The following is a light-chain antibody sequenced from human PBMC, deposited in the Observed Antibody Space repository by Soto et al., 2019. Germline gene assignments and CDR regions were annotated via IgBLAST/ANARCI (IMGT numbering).Light chain of an antibody. V-gene: IGKV3D-15*01. J-gene: IGKJ5*01. CDR3: KQHNKWPIT. Sequence: EIVMTQSPATLSVSPGETASLSCRASQSAGNFLAWYQQKPGQAPRLLIYYISTRATGIPARFSGSGSGKEFTLTINSLQSEDSAVYYCKQHNKWPITFGQGTRLEIX. CDR1: QSAGNF. CDR2: YIS.